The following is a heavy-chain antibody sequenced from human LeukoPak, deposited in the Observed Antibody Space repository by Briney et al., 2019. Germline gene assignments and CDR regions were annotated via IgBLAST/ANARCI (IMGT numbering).Heavy chain of an antibody. V-gene: IGHV1-8*02. J-gene: IGHJ5*02. CDR3: VRSYDFWNGYFEFDP. D-gene: IGHD3-3*01. CDR2: VNPHSENI. Sequence: ASVKVSCKASGYSFTNYDIHWVRQAVVQGLEWMGWVNPHSENIDYAQKFQGRFAITRNTSITTAYMELRSLTSEDTAVYYCVRSYDFWNGYFEFDPWGQGTLVTVSS. CDR1: GYSFTNYD.